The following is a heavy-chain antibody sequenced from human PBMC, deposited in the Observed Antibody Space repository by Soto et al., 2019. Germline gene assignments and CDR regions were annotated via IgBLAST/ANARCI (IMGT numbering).Heavy chain of an antibody. D-gene: IGHD5-12*01. Sequence: SETLSLTCAVYGESFIGYYWTWIRQPPGKGLEWIGEINHRGSTNYNPSLKSRVTISIDTSKNQFSLKLTSVTAADTSVYCCARTDIVTTNWFDPWGQGTLVTVSS. CDR2: INHRGST. CDR3: ARTDIVTTNWFDP. J-gene: IGHJ5*02. CDR1: GESFIGYY. V-gene: IGHV4-34*01.